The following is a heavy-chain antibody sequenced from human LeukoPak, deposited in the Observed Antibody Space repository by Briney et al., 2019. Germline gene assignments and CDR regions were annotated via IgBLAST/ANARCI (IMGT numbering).Heavy chain of an antibody. CDR2: IDPSDSYT. Sequence: GESLKISCKGSGYTFTNYWISWVRQMPGKGLEWMGRIDPSDSYTNYSPSFQGHVTISADKSISTAYLQWSSLKASDTAMYYCARDDSSGYDYWGQGALVTVSS. V-gene: IGHV5-10-1*01. CDR3: ARDDSSGYDY. J-gene: IGHJ4*02. CDR1: GYTFTNYW. D-gene: IGHD3-22*01.